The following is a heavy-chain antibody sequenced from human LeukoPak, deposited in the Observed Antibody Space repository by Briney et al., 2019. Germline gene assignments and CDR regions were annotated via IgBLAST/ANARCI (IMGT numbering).Heavy chain of an antibody. D-gene: IGHD6-19*01. V-gene: IGHV3-30*19. CDR3: ARDRIAVAGPFDY. J-gene: IGHJ4*02. CDR2: ISYDGSNK. Sequence: GGSLRLSCAASGFTFSSYGMHWVRQAPGKGLEWVAVISYDGSNKYYADSVKGRFTISRDNSKNTLYLQMNSLRAEDTAVYYCARDRIAVAGPFDYWGQGTLVTVSS. CDR1: GFTFSSYG.